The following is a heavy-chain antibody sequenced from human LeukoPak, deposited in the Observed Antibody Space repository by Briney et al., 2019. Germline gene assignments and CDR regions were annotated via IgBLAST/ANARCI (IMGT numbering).Heavy chain of an antibody. Sequence: SVKVSCKASGGTFSSYAISWVRQAPGQGLEWMGGINPIFGTANYAQKFQGRVTITADESTSTAYMELSSLRSEDTAVYYCARGTEANWGSFDYWGQGTLVTVSS. D-gene: IGHD7-27*01. CDR1: GGTFSSYA. CDR3: ARGTEANWGSFDY. CDR2: INPIFGTA. V-gene: IGHV1-69*13. J-gene: IGHJ4*02.